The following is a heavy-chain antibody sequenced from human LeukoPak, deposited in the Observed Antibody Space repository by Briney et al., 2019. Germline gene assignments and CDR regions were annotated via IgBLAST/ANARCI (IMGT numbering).Heavy chain of an antibody. CDR3: ATVNSSSTVTTLDYYYYYMDV. CDR2: FDPEDGET. J-gene: IGHJ6*03. CDR1: GYTLTELS. D-gene: IGHD4-11*01. V-gene: IGHV1-24*01. Sequence: ASVKVSCKVSGYTLTELSIHWVRQAPGKGLEWMGGFDPEDGETIYAQKFQGRVTMTEDTSTDTAYMELSSLRSEDTAVYYCATVNSSSTVTTLDYYYYYMDVWGKGTTVTVSS.